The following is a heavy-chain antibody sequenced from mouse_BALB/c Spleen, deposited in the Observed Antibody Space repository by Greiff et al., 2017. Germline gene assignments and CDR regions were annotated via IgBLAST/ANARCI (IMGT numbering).Heavy chain of an antibody. V-gene: IGHV1-87*01. J-gene: IGHJ2*01. CDR3: ARSSNSPFDY. CDR1: GYTFTSYW. D-gene: IGHD4-1*01. Sequence: QVQLQQSGAELARPGASVKLSCKASGYTFTSYWMQWVKQRPGQGLEWIGAIYPGDGDTRYTQKFKGKATLTADKSSSTAYMQLSSLASEDSAVYYCARSSNSPFDYWGQGTTLTVSS. CDR2: IYPGDGDT.